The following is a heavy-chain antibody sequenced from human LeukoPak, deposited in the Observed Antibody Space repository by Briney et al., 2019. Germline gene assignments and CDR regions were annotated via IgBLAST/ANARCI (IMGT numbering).Heavy chain of an antibody. CDR2: ISGSGGST. J-gene: IGHJ4*02. CDR3: AKRNYYDSSGYPGPFDY. V-gene: IGHV3-23*01. CDR1: GFTVSSNY. Sequence: GGSLRLSCAASGFTVSSNYMTWVRQAPGKGLEWVSAISGSGGSTYYADSVKGRFTISRDNSKNTLYLQMNSLRAEDTAVYYCAKRNYYDSSGYPGPFDYWGQGTLVTVSS. D-gene: IGHD3-22*01.